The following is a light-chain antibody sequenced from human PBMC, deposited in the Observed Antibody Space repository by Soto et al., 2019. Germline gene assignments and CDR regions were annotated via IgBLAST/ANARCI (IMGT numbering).Light chain of an antibody. CDR3: QKYNRAPHT. CDR2: GAS. V-gene: IGKV1-27*01. CDR1: QGISNY. Sequence: DIQMTQSPSSLSASVGDRVTITCRASQGISNYLAWYQQKPGGIPRLLIYGASTLQSGVPSRFGGSGFGTDFTLTISSLQPEDVATYYWQKYNRAPHTFGPGTKVEIK. J-gene: IGKJ3*01.